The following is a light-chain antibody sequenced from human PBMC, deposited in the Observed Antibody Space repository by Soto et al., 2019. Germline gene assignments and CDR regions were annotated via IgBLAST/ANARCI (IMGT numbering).Light chain of an antibody. CDR3: PAYDSSLSEEV. J-gene: IGLJ2*01. CDR2: GNS. CDR1: SSNIGAGYD. Sequence: QAVVTQPPSVSGAPGQRVTISCTGSSSNIGAGYDVHWYQQLPGTAPKLLIYGNSNRPSGVPDRFSGSKSGTSASLAITGLQAEDEADYYCPAYDSSLSEEVFGGGTKVTVL. V-gene: IGLV1-40*01.